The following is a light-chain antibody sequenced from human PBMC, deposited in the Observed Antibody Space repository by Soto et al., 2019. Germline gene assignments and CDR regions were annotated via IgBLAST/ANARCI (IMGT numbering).Light chain of an antibody. CDR2: KTS. J-gene: IGKJ1*01. V-gene: IGKV1-5*03. Sequence: DIHMTQSPSTLSASVGDRVTITCRASQSISIWLAWYQQKPGKAPNLLIYKTSSLETGVPSRFSGSGSGTEFTLTISSLQPDDFATYYCQHWNDYSWTFDQGTKVEVK. CDR3: QHWNDYSWT. CDR1: QSISIW.